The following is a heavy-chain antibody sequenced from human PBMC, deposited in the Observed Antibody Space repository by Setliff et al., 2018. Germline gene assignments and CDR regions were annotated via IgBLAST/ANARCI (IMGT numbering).Heavy chain of an antibody. D-gene: IGHD4-4*01. Sequence: SGPTLVNPTQTLTLTCSFSGFSLRSSGMAVGWIRQPPGKALEWLALIYWDDVKRYSPFLKNRLTITQDTSKNQVVLTMTNMDPVDTATYFCAHTSGGGNSACFDYWGQGVLVTV. CDR2: IYWDDVK. J-gene: IGHJ4*02. V-gene: IGHV2-5*02. CDR1: GFSLRSSGMA. CDR3: AHTSGGGNSACFDY.